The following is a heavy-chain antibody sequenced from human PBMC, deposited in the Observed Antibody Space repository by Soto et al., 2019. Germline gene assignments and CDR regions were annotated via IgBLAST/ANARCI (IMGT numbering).Heavy chain of an antibody. CDR2: IYHSGST. J-gene: IGHJ2*01. CDR3: ARDSGEYSSSSDLNWYFDL. D-gene: IGHD6-6*01. Sequence: SETLSLTCAVSGGSISSSNWWSWVRQPPGKGLEWIGEIYHSGSTNYNPSLKSRVTISVDKSKNQFSLKLSSVTAADTAVYYCARDSGEYSSSSDLNWYFDLWGRGTLVTVSS. V-gene: IGHV4-4*02. CDR1: GGSISSSNW.